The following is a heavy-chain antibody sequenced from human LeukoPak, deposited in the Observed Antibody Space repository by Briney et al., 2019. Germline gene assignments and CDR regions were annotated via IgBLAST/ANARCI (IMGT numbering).Heavy chain of an antibody. CDR3: ARICSSTDCLIPD. CDR1: GFTFDDYA. Sequence: GGSLRLSCAASGFTFDDYAIHWVRQAPGKGLVWISRINSDASDTNYADFVKGQFTISRDNAKNTVYLQINSLRDEDTAVYYCARICSSTDCLIPDWGQGTLVTVSS. J-gene: IGHJ4*02. D-gene: IGHD2-2*01. V-gene: IGHV3-74*01. CDR2: INSDASDT.